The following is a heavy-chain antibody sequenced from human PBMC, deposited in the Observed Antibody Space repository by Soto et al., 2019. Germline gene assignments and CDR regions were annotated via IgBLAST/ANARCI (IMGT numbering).Heavy chain of an antibody. Sequence: SETLSLTCTVSGGSISSSSYYWGWIRQPPGKGLEWIGSIYYSGSTYYNPSLKSRVTISVDTSKNQFSLKLSSVTAADTTVYYCARLWDIVVVPAANDAFDIWGQGTMVTVSS. J-gene: IGHJ3*02. D-gene: IGHD2-2*01. V-gene: IGHV4-39*01. CDR1: GGSISSSSYY. CDR3: ARLWDIVVVPAANDAFDI. CDR2: IYYSGST.